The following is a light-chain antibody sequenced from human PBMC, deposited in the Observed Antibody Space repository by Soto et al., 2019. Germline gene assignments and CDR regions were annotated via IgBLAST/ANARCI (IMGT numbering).Light chain of an antibody. Sequence: QSALTQPASVSGSPGQSITISCTGTSSDVGSYNYVSWYQHHPGKAPRLMIYASSNRPSGVSHRFSGSRSGNTASLTISGLQAEDEADYYCSSYTSGSPLYVFGTGTKVTVL. CDR3: SSYTSGSPLYV. CDR1: SSDVGSYNY. V-gene: IGLV2-14*01. CDR2: ASS. J-gene: IGLJ1*01.